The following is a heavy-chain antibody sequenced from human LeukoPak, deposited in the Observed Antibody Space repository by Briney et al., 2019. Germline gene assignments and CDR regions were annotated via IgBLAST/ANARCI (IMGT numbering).Heavy chain of an antibody. CDR3: ASAYPWFGELLPTRFDY. CDR1: GGTFSSYA. Sequence: ASVKVSCKASGGTFSSYAISWVRQAPGQGLEWMGGIIPIFGTANYAQKFQGRVTITADESTSTAYMELSSLRSEDTAVYYCASAYPWFGELLPTRFDYWGQGTLVTVSS. D-gene: IGHD3-10*01. CDR2: IIPIFGTA. V-gene: IGHV1-69*13. J-gene: IGHJ4*02.